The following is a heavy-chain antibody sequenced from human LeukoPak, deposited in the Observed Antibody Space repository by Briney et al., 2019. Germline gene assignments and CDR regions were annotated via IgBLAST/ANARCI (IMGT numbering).Heavy chain of an antibody. D-gene: IGHD2-21*01. CDR3: ATEGGGDYYHFMDV. V-gene: IGHV1-2*02. Sequence: ASVKVSCKTSGSTFSAYSINWVRQAPGQGLEWMGWINPHSGGTNYAQKFQGKVTMTWDTSLSTPYMELTSLTSADRAVYYCATEGGGDYYHFMDVWGNGTTVTVSS. CDR2: INPHSGGT. CDR1: GSTFSAYS. J-gene: IGHJ6*03.